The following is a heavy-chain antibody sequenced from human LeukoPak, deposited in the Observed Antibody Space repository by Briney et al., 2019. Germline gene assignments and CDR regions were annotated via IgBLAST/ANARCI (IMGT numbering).Heavy chain of an antibody. D-gene: IGHD1-26*01. Sequence: PSETLSLTCTVSGGSISSYYWSWIRQPPGKGQEWIGYIYYSGSTNYNPSLKSRVTISVDTSKNQFSLKLSSVTAADTAVYYCARGGIVAPNWFDPWGQGTLVTVSS. J-gene: IGHJ5*02. V-gene: IGHV4-59*01. CDR2: IYYSGST. CDR1: GGSISSYY. CDR3: ARGGIVAPNWFDP.